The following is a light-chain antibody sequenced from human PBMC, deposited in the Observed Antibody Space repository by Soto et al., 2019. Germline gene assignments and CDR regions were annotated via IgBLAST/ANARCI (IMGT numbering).Light chain of an antibody. CDR3: SSYGGYNNVV. J-gene: IGLJ1*01. V-gene: IGLV2-8*01. CDR2: EVN. CDR1: SSDVGGYNY. Sequence: QSALTQPPSASGSPGQSVTISCTGTSSDVGGYNYVSWFQQHPGKAPKLIIHEVNQRPSGVPDRFSGSKSGNTASLTVSGLQAEGEGTYYCSSYGGYNNVVFGTGTKVTVL.